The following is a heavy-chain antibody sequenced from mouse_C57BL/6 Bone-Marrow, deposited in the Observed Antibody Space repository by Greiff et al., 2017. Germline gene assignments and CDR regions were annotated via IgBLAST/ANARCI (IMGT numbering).Heavy chain of an antibody. J-gene: IGHJ2*01. CDR2: ILPGNGST. V-gene: IGHV1-9*01. CDR1: GYTFTGYW. D-gene: IGHD2-5*01. Sequence: QVQLKQSGAELMKPGASVKLSCKATGYTFTGYWIEWVKQRPGHGLEWIGEILPGNGSTNYNEKFKGKATFTADTSSNTAYMQLSSLTTEDSAIYYCARDSLDSNYGTDYWGQGTTLTVSS. CDR3: ARDSLDSNYGTDY.